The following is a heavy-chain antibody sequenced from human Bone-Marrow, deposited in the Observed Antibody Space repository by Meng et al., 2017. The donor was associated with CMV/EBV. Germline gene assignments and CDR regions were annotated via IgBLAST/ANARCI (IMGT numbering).Heavy chain of an antibody. V-gene: IGHV1-2*02. CDR2: INPNSGGT. CDR3: AGGGDYDNWFDP. CDR1: GYTFTGYY. Sequence: ASVKVSCKASGYTFTGYYMHWVRQAPGQGLEWMGWINPNSGGTNYAQKFQGRVTMTRDTSISTAYMELSRLRSDATAVYYWAGGGDYDNWFDPWGQGTLVTVSS. J-gene: IGHJ5*02. D-gene: IGHD4-17*01.